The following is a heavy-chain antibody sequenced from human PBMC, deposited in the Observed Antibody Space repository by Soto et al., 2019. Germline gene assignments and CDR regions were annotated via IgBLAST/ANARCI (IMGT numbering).Heavy chain of an antibody. CDR3: TTIYSGYEDFFDY. CDR1: GFTFSNAW. D-gene: IGHD5-12*01. V-gene: IGHV3-15*01. Sequence: LRLSCAASGFTFSNAWMSWVRQAPGKGLEWVGRIKSKTDGGTTDYAAPVKGRFTISRDDSKNTLYLQMNSLKTEDTAVYYCTTIYSGYEDFFDYWGQGTLVTVSS. CDR2: IKSKTDGGTT. J-gene: IGHJ4*02.